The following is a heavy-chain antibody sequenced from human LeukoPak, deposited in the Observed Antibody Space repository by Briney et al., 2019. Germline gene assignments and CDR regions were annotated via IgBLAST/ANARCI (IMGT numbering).Heavy chain of an antibody. V-gene: IGHV4-34*10. Sequence: SETLSLTCAVYGGSFSGYYWNWIRQAPGKALEWIGHIHNNGDIAYNFSLKSRVTISMDTSKNQFSLKLSSVTAADTAVYYCGRWGYFDSGNYFVVDYWGQGTVVTVSS. D-gene: IGHD3-22*01. CDR2: IHNNGDI. CDR3: GRWGYFDSGNYFVVDY. J-gene: IGHJ4*02. CDR1: GGSFSGYY.